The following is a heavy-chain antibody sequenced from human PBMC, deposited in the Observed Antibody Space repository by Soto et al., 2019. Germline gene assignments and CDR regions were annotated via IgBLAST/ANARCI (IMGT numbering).Heavy chain of an antibody. Sequence: SVKVSCKASGGTFSSYAISWVRQAPGQGLEWMGGIIPIFGTANYAQKFQGRVTLTADESTSTAYMELSSLRSEDTGVYYCARRGKVVTDYYYYGMDVWGQGTTVTVSS. CDR1: GGTFSSYA. J-gene: IGHJ6*02. CDR3: ARRGKVVTDYYYYGMDV. D-gene: IGHD2-15*01. V-gene: IGHV1-69*13. CDR2: IIPIFGTA.